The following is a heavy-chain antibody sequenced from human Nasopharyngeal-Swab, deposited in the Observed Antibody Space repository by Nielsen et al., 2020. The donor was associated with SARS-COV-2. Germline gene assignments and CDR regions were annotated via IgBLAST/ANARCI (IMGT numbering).Heavy chain of an antibody. V-gene: IGHV4-39*01. Sequence: SETLSLTCTVSGGSIRSSSYYWGWLRQPPGKGLEWLGSIYYSGSPYYNPSLKSRVTISVDTSKNPFSLKLSSVTAADTAVYYCTRHWDLAAAQWFDPWGQGTLVTVSS. D-gene: IGHD6-13*01. CDR1: GGSIRSSSYY. CDR2: IYYSGSP. J-gene: IGHJ5*02. CDR3: TRHWDLAAAQWFDP.